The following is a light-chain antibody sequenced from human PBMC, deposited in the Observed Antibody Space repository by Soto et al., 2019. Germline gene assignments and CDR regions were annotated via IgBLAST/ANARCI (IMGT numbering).Light chain of an antibody. CDR2: GAS. Sequence: EIVMTQSPSTLSVSHGERATLSCRASQSVSSNLAWYQQKPGQAPRLLIYGASNRATGIPDRFSGSGSGTDFTLTISRLEPEDFAVYYCQQYGSSGTFGQGTKVDIK. V-gene: IGKV3-20*01. CDR1: QSVSSN. CDR3: QQYGSSGT. J-gene: IGKJ1*01.